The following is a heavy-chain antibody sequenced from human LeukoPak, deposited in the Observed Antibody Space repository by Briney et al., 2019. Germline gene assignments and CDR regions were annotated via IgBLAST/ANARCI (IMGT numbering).Heavy chain of an antibody. J-gene: IGHJ4*02. CDR1: GGSISNYY. CDR3: ARDQIAVAGTFDY. D-gene: IGHD6-19*01. CDR2: IYSSGTT. V-gene: IGHV4-4*08. Sequence: SETLSLTCTVSGGSISNYYWNWIRQPPGKGLEWIGFIYSSGTTNYNPSLKSRVTISVDTSKNQFSLKLSSVTAADTAVYYCARDQIAVAGTFDYWGQGTLVTVSS.